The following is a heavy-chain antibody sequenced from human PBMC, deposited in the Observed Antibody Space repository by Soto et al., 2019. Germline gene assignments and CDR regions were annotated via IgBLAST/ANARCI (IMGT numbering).Heavy chain of an antibody. D-gene: IGHD4-17*01. CDR2: IDPSDSYT. CDR3: ATYSTTNKHEF. V-gene: IGHV5-10-1*03. J-gene: IGHJ4*02. Sequence: EVQLVQSGAEVKKPGESLQISCTGSGYRFTGYWISWVRQVPGKGLEWMGKIDPSDSYTNYSPSFQGHVSISTDKSISSVYLKWNSLRATNSAIYYCATYSTTNKHEFWGQGTLVTVSS. CDR1: GYRFTGYW.